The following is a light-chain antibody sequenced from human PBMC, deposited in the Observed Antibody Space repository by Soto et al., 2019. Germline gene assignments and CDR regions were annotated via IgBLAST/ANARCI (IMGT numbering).Light chain of an antibody. CDR2: DVY. J-gene: IGLJ3*02. Sequence: QSALTQPASVSGSPGQSITISCTGTSSDVGGFNYVSWYQQHPGKAPKLLIFDVYSRPSGISNRFSGSKSGNTASLTISGLQAEDEADYYCATWDDSLSGWVFGGGTKLTVL. V-gene: IGLV2-14*01. CDR3: ATWDDSLSGWV. CDR1: SSDVGGFNY.